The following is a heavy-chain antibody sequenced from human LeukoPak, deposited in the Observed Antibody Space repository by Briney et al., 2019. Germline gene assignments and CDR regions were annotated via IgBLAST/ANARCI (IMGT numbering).Heavy chain of an antibody. V-gene: IGHV3-74*01. CDR3: ARIVAGGAFDI. CDR1: GFTFSSYW. CDR2: INSDGSST. D-gene: IGHD1-26*01. Sequence: PGGSLRLSCAASGFTFSSYWMHWVRQAPGKGLVWVSRINSDGSSTSYADSVKGRFTISRDNSKNTLYLQMNSLRDEDTAVYYCARIVAGGAFDIWGQGTMVTVSS. J-gene: IGHJ3*02.